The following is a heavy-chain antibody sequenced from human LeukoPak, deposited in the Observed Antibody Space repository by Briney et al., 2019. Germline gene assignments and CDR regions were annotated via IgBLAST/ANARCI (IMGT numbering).Heavy chain of an antibody. D-gene: IGHD2-8*01. V-gene: IGHV1-2*02. CDR3: ARASYCTNGVCYDRSDLYSYYYMDV. J-gene: IGHJ6*03. CDR2: INPNSGGT. Sequence: ASVKVSCTASGYTFTGYYMHWVRQAPGQGLEWMGWINPNSGGTNYAQKFQGRVTMTRDTSISTAYMELSRLRSDDTAVYYCARASYCTNGVCYDRSDLYSYYYMDVWGKGTTVTVSS. CDR1: GYTFTGYY.